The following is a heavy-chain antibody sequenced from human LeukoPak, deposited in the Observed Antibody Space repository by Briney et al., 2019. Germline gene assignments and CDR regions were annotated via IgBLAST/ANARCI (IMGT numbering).Heavy chain of an antibody. Sequence: SVKVSCKASGGTFSSYAISWVRQAPGQGLEWMGGIIPMFNTTKYAQKFQDRVTITADKSTSTAYMELSSLRSEDTAVYYCARDLGTMVRGVIRDWGQGTLVTVSS. CDR1: GGTFSSYA. CDR3: ARDLGTMVRGVIRD. CDR2: IIPMFNTT. V-gene: IGHV1-69*06. J-gene: IGHJ4*02. D-gene: IGHD3-10*01.